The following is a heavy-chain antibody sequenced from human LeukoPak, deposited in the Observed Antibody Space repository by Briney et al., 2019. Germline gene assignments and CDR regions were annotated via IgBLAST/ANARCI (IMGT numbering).Heavy chain of an antibody. J-gene: IGHJ4*02. CDR1: GYTFTGYY. D-gene: IGHD4-11*01. V-gene: IGHV1-2*02. CDR2: FNPNSGGT. Sequence: ASVKVSCKASGYTFTGYYIDWVRQSPGQGLEWMGWFNPNSGGTDSAQKFQGRVTMTGDTSIRTAYMELSRLRSDDTAVYYCARDAIVRDYSYSDYWGQGALVTVSS. CDR3: ARDAIVRDYSYSDY.